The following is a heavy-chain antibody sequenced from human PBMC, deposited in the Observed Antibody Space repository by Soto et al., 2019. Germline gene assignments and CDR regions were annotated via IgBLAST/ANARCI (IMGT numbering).Heavy chain of an antibody. CDR2: ISDAGDES. V-gene: IGHV3-23*01. CDR3: VKGVYGSGSDFFDF. Sequence: QLLESGGGLVQSGESLRLSCAASGFTFTKSAMSWVRQAPGKGLEWVSTISDAGDESFYADSVKGRFTISRDSSKSTLSLQMNSLRDDDTAVYFCVKGVYGSGSDFFDFWGQGTPVTVSS. CDR1: GFTFTKSA. D-gene: IGHD4-17*01. J-gene: IGHJ4*02.